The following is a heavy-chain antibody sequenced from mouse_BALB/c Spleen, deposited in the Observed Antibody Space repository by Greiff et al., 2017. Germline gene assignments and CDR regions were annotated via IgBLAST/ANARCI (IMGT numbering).Heavy chain of an antibody. CDR1: GYTFTDYA. CDR2: ISTYYGDA. D-gene: IGHD1-2*01. V-gene: IGHV1S137*01. Sequence: QVQLQQSGAELVRPGVSVKISCKGSGYTFTDYAMHWVKQSHAKSLEWIGVISTYYGDASYNQKFKGKATMTVDKSSSTAYMELARLTSEDSAIYYCARVDDGRNAMDYWGQGTSVTVSS. CDR3: ARVDDGRNAMDY. J-gene: IGHJ4*01.